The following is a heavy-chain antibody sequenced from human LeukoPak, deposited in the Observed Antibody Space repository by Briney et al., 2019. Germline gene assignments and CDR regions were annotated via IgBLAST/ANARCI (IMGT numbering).Heavy chain of an antibody. D-gene: IGHD2/OR15-2a*01. CDR2: IYYSGST. J-gene: IGHJ4*02. CDR3: ARRRNMGNYRLAFDY. CDR1: GGSISSSSYY. Sequence: PSETLSLTCTVSGGSISSSSYYWGWIRQPPGKGLEWIGIIYYSGSTYYNPSLKSRVTISVDTSKNQFSLKLSSVTAADTAVYYCARRRNMGNYRLAFDYWGQGTLVTVSS. V-gene: IGHV4-39*01.